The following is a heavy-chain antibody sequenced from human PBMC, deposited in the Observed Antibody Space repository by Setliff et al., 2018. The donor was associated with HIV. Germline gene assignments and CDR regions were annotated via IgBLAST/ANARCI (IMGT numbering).Heavy chain of an antibody. CDR3: ARARAMWDVWGGYREHYSFDI. J-gene: IGHJ3*02. Sequence: ETLYLTCPVSGGYVRSSYYYWDWVRQPQGKGLEWIGSIYYSGKTYYRPSLKSLVNISVDTSKNLFSLQLTSVTAADTAVYYCARARAMWDVWGGYREHYSFDIWGRGTMVTVS. V-gene: IGHV4-39*07. D-gene: IGHD3-16*02. CDR1: GGYVRSSYYY. CDR2: IYYSGKT.